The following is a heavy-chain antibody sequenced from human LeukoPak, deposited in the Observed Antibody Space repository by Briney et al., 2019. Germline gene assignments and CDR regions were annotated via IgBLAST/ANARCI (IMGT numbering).Heavy chain of an antibody. D-gene: IGHD1-26*01. CDR3: ARAIVGATAPYFDY. CDR1: GFTFRSYE. CDR2: ISSSGSTS. Sequence: GGSLRLSCAASGFTFRSYEMNWVRQAPGKGLEWISYISSSGSTSYYADSVKGRFTISRDNAKNSLYLQMNSLTGEDTAVYYCARAIVGATAPYFDYWGQGTLVTVSS. J-gene: IGHJ4*02. V-gene: IGHV3-48*03.